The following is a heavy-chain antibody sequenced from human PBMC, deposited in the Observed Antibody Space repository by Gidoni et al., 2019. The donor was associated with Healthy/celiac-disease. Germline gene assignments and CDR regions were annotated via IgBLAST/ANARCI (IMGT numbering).Heavy chain of an antibody. CDR1: GSTFTSYA. D-gene: IGHD6-13*01. V-gene: IGHV1-3*01. CDR3: ARGWSSSWTSVFRY. Sequence: QVQLVQSGAEVKKPGASVKVSCKASGSTFTSYAMHWVRQAPGQRLEWMGWINAGNGNTKYSQKFQGRVTITRDTSASTAYMELSSLRSEDTAVYYCARGWSSSWTSVFRYWGQGTLVTVSS. J-gene: IGHJ4*02. CDR2: INAGNGNT.